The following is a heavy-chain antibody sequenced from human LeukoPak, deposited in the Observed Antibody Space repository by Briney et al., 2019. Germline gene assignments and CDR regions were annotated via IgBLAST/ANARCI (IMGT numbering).Heavy chain of an antibody. V-gene: IGHV1-2*02. J-gene: IGHJ5*02. CDR3: ARDSGFWSGYSRYNWFDP. CDR1: GYTFTGYY. D-gene: IGHD3-3*01. Sequence: ASVKVSCKASGYTFTGYYMHWVRQAPGQGLEWMGWINPNSGGTNYAQKFQGRVTMTRDTSISTAYMELSRLGSDDTAVYYCARDSGFWSGYSRYNWFDPWGQGTLVTVSS. CDR2: INPNSGGT.